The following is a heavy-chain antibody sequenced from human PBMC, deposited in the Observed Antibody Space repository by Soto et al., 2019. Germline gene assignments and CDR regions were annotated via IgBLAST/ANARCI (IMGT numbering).Heavy chain of an antibody. CDR1: GGSISGYY. CDR2: IYSSGST. CDR3: ARLACSSTRCFTYFDY. D-gene: IGHD2-2*02. J-gene: IGHJ4*02. Sequence: PSETLSLTCTVSGGSISGYYWSWIRQPPGKGLEWIGYIYSSGSTNYNPSHQSRVTISVDTSKNQFSLKLSSMTAADTAVYYCARLACSSTRCFTYFDYWGQGALVTVSS. V-gene: IGHV4-59*08.